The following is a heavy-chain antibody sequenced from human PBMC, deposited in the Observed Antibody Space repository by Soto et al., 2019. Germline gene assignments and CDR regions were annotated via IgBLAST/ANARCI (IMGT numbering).Heavy chain of an antibody. CDR3: ARGGPDVATIATFDY. CDR1: GYTFTNYY. D-gene: IGHD6-13*01. J-gene: IGHJ4*02. V-gene: IGHV1-46*01. Sequence: ASVKVSCKASGYTFTNYYMHCVRQAPGQGLEWMGVIHYSGATPTYAQKFQGRVTIARDTSTSTVSVELRSLTSDDTGVYYCARGGPDVATIATFDYWGQGTLVTV. CDR2: IHYSGATP.